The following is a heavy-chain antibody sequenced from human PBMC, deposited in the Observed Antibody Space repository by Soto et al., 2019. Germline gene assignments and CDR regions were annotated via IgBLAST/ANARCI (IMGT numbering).Heavy chain of an antibody. J-gene: IGHJ4*02. CDR1: GGSISSSSYY. V-gene: IGHV4-39*01. CDR2: IYYSGST. CDR3: ARHTPAISFSDH. D-gene: IGHD2-15*01. Sequence: PSETLSLTCTVSGGSISSSSYYWGWIRQPPGKGLEWIGSIYYSGSTYYNLSLKSRVTISVDTSKNQFSLKLSSVTAADTAVYYCARHTPAISFSDHWGQGTLVTVSS.